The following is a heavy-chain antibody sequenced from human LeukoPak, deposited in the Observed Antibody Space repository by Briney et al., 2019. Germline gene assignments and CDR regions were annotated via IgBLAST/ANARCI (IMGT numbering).Heavy chain of an antibody. D-gene: IGHD3-22*01. CDR1: GGTFNSYA. Sequence: SVKVSCKTSGGTFNSYAISWVRQAPGQGLEWMGGITAIFRTTNYAQKFQGRVTITADESMSTVYMELSSLRSEDAAVYYCARHSGYHSTMYLDYWGQGTLVTVSS. V-gene: IGHV1-69*13. CDR3: ARHSGYHSTMYLDY. J-gene: IGHJ4*02. CDR2: ITAIFRTT.